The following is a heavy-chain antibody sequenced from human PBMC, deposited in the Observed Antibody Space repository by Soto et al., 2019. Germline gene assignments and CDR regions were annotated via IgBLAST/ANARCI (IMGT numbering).Heavy chain of an antibody. Sequence: GGSLRLSCAASGFTFSSYAMNWVRQTPGKGLEWVSAISGSGGSTYYADSVKGRFTISRDNSKNTLYLQMNSLRAEDTAVYYCAKDLLGVIDNFDYWGQGTLVTVSS. D-gene: IGHD3-16*02. J-gene: IGHJ4*02. V-gene: IGHV3-23*01. CDR2: ISGSGGST. CDR1: GFTFSSYA. CDR3: AKDLLGVIDNFDY.